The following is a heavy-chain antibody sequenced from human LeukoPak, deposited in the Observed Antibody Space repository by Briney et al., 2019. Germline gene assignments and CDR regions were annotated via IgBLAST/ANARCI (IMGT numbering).Heavy chain of an antibody. J-gene: IGHJ4*02. CDR2: ISGSGGGT. V-gene: IGHV3-23*01. CDR1: GFTFSSYA. CDR3: AKAGDGYNYVFGDY. D-gene: IGHD5-24*01. Sequence: GASLRLSCAASGFTFSSYAMSWVRQAPGKGLEWVSAISGSGGGTYYADSVKGRFTISRDNSKNTLYLQMNSLRAEDTAVYYCAKAGDGYNYVFGDYWGQGTLVTVSS.